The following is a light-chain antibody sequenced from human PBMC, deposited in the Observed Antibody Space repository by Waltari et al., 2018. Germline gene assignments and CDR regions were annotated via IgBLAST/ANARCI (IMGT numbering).Light chain of an antibody. V-gene: IGLV1-44*01. CDR2: SNK. J-gene: IGLJ3*02. Sequence: QSVLTQPPSASGTPGQRVTISCSGSSSNIGSNTVNWYQQLPGTAPKVLIYSNKQRPSGVPDRFSGSRSGTSASRAISGLQSEDEADYYCAAWDDSLNGWVFGGGTKLTVL. CDR3: AAWDDSLNGWV. CDR1: SSNIGSNT.